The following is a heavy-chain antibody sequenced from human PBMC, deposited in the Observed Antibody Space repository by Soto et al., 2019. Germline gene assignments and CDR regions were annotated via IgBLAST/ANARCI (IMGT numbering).Heavy chain of an antibody. CDR3: ASPSTAIFDY. Sequence: PGXSLRLSCAASGFTFSSYAISWVRQAPGKGLEWVSAISGSGGSTYYADSVKGRFTIPRDNSKNTLYLQMNSLRAEDTAVYYCASPSTAIFDYWGQGTLVTVSS. CDR2: ISGSGGST. CDR1: GFTFSSYA. V-gene: IGHV3-23*01. J-gene: IGHJ4*02.